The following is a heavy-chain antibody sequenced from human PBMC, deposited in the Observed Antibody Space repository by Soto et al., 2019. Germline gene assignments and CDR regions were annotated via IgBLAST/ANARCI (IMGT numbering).Heavy chain of an antibody. CDR2: IYHSGST. V-gene: IGHV4-4*02. Sequence: PSETLSLTCAVSGGSISSSNWWSWVRQPPGKGLEWIGEIYHSGSTNYNPSLKSRVTISVDKSKNQFSLKLSSVTAADTAVYYCARDGKTAAGSLFAYWGQGTLVTVSS. CDR3: ARDGKTAAGSLFAY. J-gene: IGHJ4*02. D-gene: IGHD6-13*01. CDR1: GGSISSSNW.